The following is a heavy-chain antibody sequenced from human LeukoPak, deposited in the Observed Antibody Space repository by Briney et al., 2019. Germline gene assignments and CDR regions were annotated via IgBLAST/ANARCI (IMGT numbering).Heavy chain of an antibody. D-gene: IGHD1-26*01. J-gene: IGHJ3*02. CDR3: ARDLLKMLIVGATHEAFDI. CDR2: ISSSSSTI. CDR1: GFTFSSYS. Sequence: PGGSLRLSCAASGFTFSSYSMNWVRQAPGKGLEWVSYISSSSSTIYYADSVKGRFTISRDNAKNSLYLQMNSLRDEDTAVYYCARDLLKMLIVGATHEAFDIWGQGTMVTVSS. V-gene: IGHV3-48*02.